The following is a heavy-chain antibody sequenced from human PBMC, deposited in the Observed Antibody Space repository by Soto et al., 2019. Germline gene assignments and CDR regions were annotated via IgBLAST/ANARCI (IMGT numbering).Heavy chain of an antibody. Sequence: QVQLVESGGGVVQPGRSLRLSCAASGFTFSSYAMHWVRQAPGKGLEWVAVISYDGSNKYYADSVKGRFTISRDNSKNTLYLQMTSLRAEDTAVYYCARDLHGDYGDWYFDLLGRGTLVTVSS. J-gene: IGHJ2*01. CDR3: ARDLHGDYGDWYFDL. CDR1: GFTFSSYA. D-gene: IGHD4-17*01. V-gene: IGHV3-30-3*01. CDR2: ISYDGSNK.